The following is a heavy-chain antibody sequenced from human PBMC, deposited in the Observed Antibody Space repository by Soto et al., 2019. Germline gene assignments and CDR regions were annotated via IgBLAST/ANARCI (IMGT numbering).Heavy chain of an antibody. CDR3: ASITDYYGFLYFDY. J-gene: IGHJ4*02. V-gene: IGHV4-59*01. CDR2: IYYSGST. Sequence: XGTLSLTCTVSGGSISSYYWSWIRQPPGKGLEWIGYIYYSGSTNYNPSLKSRVTISVDTSKNQFSLKLSSVTAADTAVYYCASITDYYGFLYFDYWGQGTLVTVSS. CDR1: GGSISSYY. D-gene: IGHD3-10*01.